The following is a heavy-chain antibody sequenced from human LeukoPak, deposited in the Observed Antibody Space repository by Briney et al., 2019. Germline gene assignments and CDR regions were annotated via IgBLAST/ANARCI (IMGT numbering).Heavy chain of an antibody. CDR2: IYYGGIT. Sequence: SETLSLTCTVSGGSVSSGSYYWSRLQQPPGKGLEWIGYIYYGGITNYNPSLKSRVTISVDTSKNQFSLKLSSVTAADTAVYFCAREGLATMIRGVIPYWGQGTLVTVSS. CDR3: AREGLATMIRGVIPY. D-gene: IGHD3-10*01. CDR1: GGSVSSGSYY. V-gene: IGHV4-61*01. J-gene: IGHJ4*02.